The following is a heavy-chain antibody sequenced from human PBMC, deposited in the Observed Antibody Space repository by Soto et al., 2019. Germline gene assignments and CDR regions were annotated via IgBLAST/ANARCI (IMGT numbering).Heavy chain of an antibody. D-gene: IGHD3-22*01. CDR1: GFSLSNARMG. Sequence: QVTLKESGPVLVKPTETLTLTCTVSGFSLSNARMGVSWIRQPPGKALEWLAHIFSNDEKSYSTSLKSRLTTAKDTSKSQVVLTRTNMDPVDTATYSWARIVRRLWFDPWGQGTLVTVSS. CDR3: ARIVRRLWFDP. V-gene: IGHV2-26*01. J-gene: IGHJ5*02. CDR2: IFSNDEK.